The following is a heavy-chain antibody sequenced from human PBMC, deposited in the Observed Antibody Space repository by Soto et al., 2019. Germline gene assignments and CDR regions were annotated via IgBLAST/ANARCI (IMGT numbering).Heavy chain of an antibody. D-gene: IGHD1-26*01. CDR1: GDSMTKYY. J-gene: IGHJ4*02. CDR3: ARPVGAASSFDF. Sequence: QVQLQESGPGLVKPSETLSLTCTVSGDSMTKYYWSWIRQPAGKGLEWIGRIYTSGSTNYNPSLTGRVTMSIATPNNHFPLNLKSVTAADTAMYYGARPVGAASSFDFWGQGALVTVSS. CDR2: IYTSGST. V-gene: IGHV4-4*07.